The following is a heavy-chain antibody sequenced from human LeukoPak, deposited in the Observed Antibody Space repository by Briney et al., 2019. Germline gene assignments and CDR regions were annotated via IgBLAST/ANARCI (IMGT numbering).Heavy chain of an antibody. CDR1: GFTFSSYE. V-gene: IGHV3-48*03. Sequence: PGGSLRLSCAASGFTFSSYEMNWVRQAPGKGLEWVSYISSSGRTKYYADSVKGRFTISRDNAKNSLYLQMNSLRAEDTAVYYCAKDLLSGYIDYWGQGTLVTVSS. CDR3: AKDLLSGYIDY. CDR2: ISSSGRTK. D-gene: IGHD3-22*01. J-gene: IGHJ4*02.